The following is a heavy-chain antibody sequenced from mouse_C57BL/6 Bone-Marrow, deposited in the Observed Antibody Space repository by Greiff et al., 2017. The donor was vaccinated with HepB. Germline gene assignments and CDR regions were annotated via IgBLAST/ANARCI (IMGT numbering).Heavy chain of an antibody. D-gene: IGHD1-1*01. CDR3: AREGITTVVAKGNFDV. CDR2: ISDGGSYT. Sequence: DVMLVESGGGLVKPGGSLKLSCAASGFTFSSYAMSWVRQTPEKRLEWVATISDGGSYTYYPDNVKGRFTISRDNAKNNLYLQMSHLKSEDTAMYYCAREGITTVVAKGNFDVWGTGTTVTVSS. V-gene: IGHV5-4*01. CDR1: GFTFSSYA. J-gene: IGHJ1*03.